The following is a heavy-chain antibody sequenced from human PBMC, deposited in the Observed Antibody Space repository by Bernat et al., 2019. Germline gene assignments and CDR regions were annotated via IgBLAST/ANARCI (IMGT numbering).Heavy chain of an antibody. CDR2: ISHDGSNK. J-gene: IGHJ4*02. CDR1: GFTFSSYG. CDR3: AKDGYYYDSSGYYYPIDY. Sequence: QVQLVESGGGVVQPGRSLRLSCAASGFTFSSYGMHWVRQAPGKGLEWVAVISHDGSNKYYADSVKGRFTISRDNSKNTLYLQMNSLRAEDTAVYYCAKDGYYYDSSGYYYPIDYWGQGTLVTVSS. V-gene: IGHV3-30*18. D-gene: IGHD3-22*01.